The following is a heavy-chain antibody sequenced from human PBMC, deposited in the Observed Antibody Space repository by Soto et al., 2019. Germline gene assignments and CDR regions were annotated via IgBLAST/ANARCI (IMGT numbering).Heavy chain of an antibody. CDR3: ARAIYCSSTSCQDV. CDR1: GGPIISGGYY. Sequence: SETLSVTCTVSGGPIISGGYYWIWIRQHPGKGLEWIGYIYYSGSTYYNPSLKSRVTISVDTSKNQFSLKLSSVTAADTAVYYCARAIYCSSTSCQDVWGQGTTVTVSS. D-gene: IGHD2-2*01. J-gene: IGHJ6*02. CDR2: IYYSGST. V-gene: IGHV4-31*03.